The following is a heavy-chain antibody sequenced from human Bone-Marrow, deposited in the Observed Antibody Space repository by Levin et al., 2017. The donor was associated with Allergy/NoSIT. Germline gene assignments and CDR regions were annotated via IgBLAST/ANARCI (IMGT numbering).Heavy chain of an antibody. CDR2: INTDGSVT. Sequence: PGESLKISCAASGFAFSTYWMHWVRQAPGKGPMWVSRINTDGSVTTYADSVKGRFTISRDNAKNTLYLQINSLRADDTAIYYCARDGVGGYCSAWGQGALVTVSS. V-gene: IGHV3-74*01. CDR3: ARDGVGGYCSA. J-gene: IGHJ4*02. CDR1: GFAFSTYW. D-gene: IGHD2-15*01.